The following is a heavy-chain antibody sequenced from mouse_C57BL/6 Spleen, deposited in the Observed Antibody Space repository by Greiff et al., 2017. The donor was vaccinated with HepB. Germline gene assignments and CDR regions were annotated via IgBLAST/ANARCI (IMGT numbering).Heavy chain of an antibody. CDR3: ARPLTTVVAPFAY. V-gene: IGHV5-17*01. CDR1: GFTFSDYG. J-gene: IGHJ3*01. CDR2: ISSGSSTI. Sequence: EVKVEESGGGLVKPGGSLKLSCAASGFTFSDYGMHWVRQAPEKGLEWVAYISSGSSTIYYADTVKGRFTISRDNAKNTLFLQMTSLRSEDTAMYYCARPLTTVVAPFAYWGQGTLVTVSA. D-gene: IGHD1-1*01.